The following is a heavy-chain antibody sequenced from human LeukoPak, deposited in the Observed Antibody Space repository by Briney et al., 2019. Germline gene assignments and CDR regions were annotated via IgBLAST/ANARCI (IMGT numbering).Heavy chain of an antibody. D-gene: IGHD1-26*01. J-gene: IGHJ3*02. CDR1: GFTFSSYG. CDR2: IGTAGDT. CDR3: AREVVGTALGAFDI. Sequence: GGSLRLSCAASGFTFSSYGMHWVRQATGKGLEWVSAIGTAGDTYYQGSVKGRFTISRENAKNSLYLQMNSLRAGDTAVYYCAREVVGTALGAFDIWGQGTMATVSS. V-gene: IGHV3-13*01.